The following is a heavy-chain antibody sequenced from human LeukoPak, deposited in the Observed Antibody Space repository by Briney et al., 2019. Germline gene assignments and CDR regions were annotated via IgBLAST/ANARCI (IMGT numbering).Heavy chain of an antibody. V-gene: IGHV4-59*12. CDR3: AREIIGGFNRGAY. CDR2: IQRGGTP. Sequence: SETLSLTCTVSLDSTTTNVWSWVRQPPGKAWKWIEAIQRGGTPNYNASLHSRVTTSIDTSRNPLVLGLGSVRAEDTAVYFCAREIIGGFNRGAYWGQGILVTVSS. D-gene: IGHD1-14*01. J-gene: IGHJ4*02. CDR1: LDSTTTNV.